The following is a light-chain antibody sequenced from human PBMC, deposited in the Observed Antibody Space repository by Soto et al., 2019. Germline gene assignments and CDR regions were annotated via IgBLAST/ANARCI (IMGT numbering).Light chain of an antibody. CDR2: EVS. V-gene: IGLV2-8*01. CDR3: FSYAGNNIWM. Sequence: QSALTQPPSASGSPGQSVTISCTGTSSDIGAYDYVSWYQQHPGKTPKFMIYEVSKRHSGVPDRFSGSKSVNTASLAVSGLQTEDETDYYGFSYAGNNIWMSGQGPEGTVL. CDR1: SSDIGAYDY. J-gene: IGLJ3*02.